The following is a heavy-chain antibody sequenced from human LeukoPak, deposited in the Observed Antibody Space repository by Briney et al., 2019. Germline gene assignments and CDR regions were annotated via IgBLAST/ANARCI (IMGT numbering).Heavy chain of an antibody. V-gene: IGHV3-11*05. D-gene: IGHD3-9*01. Sequence: PGGSLRLSCTASGFSFSDYYMTWIRQVPGKGLEWVSHISRSSTYTNYADSVKGRFTISRDNAKNSLYLQMSSLRAEDTAVYYCARDTDITTGCMDVWGQGTTVTVSS. CDR2: ISRSSTYT. CDR3: ARDTDITTGCMDV. J-gene: IGHJ6*02. CDR1: GFSFSDYY.